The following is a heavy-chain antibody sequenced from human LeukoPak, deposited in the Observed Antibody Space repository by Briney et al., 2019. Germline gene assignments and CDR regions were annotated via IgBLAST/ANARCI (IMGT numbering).Heavy chain of an antibody. CDR2: ISYDGSNK. CDR1: GFTFSSYG. D-gene: IGHD3-22*01. J-gene: IGHJ4*02. Sequence: GGSLRLSCAASGFTFSSYGMHWVRQAPGKGLEWVAVISYDGSNKYYADSVKGRFTISRDNSKNTLYLQMNSLRAEDTAVYYCAKDAPQYYYDNSGYYPYFDYRGQGTLVTVSS. CDR3: AKDAPQYYYDNSGYYPYFDY. V-gene: IGHV3-30*18.